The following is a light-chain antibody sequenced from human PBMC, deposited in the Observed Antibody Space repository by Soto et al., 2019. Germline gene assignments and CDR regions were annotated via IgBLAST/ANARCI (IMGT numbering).Light chain of an antibody. V-gene: IGLV2-14*01. CDR1: SSDVGGYTY. J-gene: IGLJ1*01. CDR2: DVS. Sequence: QSALTQPASVSGSPGQSITISCTGTSSDVGGYTYVSWYQQHPGKAPKLMIYDVSSRPPGVSDRFSGSKSGNTASLTISGLQSEDEADYYCSSYTSTYSYVFGTGSKVTVL. CDR3: SSYTSTYSYV.